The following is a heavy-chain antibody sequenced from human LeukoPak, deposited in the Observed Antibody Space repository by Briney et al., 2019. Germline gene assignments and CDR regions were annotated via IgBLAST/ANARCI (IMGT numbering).Heavy chain of an antibody. CDR3: AKDIKANYYDSSVPFDY. CDR2: ISWNSGSI. D-gene: IGHD3-22*01. Sequence: GGSLRLSCAASGFTFDDYAMHWVRQAPGKGLEWVSGISWNSGSIGYADSVKGRFTISRDNAKNSLYLQMNSLRAEDTALYYCAKDIKANYYDSSVPFDYWGQGTLVTVSS. V-gene: IGHV3-9*01. J-gene: IGHJ4*02. CDR1: GFTFDDYA.